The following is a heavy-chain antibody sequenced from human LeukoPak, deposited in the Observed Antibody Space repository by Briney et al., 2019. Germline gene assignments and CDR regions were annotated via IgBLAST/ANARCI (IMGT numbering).Heavy chain of an antibody. V-gene: IGHV4-61*02. J-gene: IGHJ5*02. CDR1: SGSITSGGYY. CDR2: IYTSGST. D-gene: IGHD6-13*01. Sequence: SQTLSLTCTVSSGSITSGGYYWNWIRQHPGKGLEWIGRIYTSGSTNYNPSLKSRVTMSVDTSKNQFSLKLSSVTAADTAVYYCARLAAAGTGWFDPWGQGTLVTVSS. CDR3: ARLAAAGTGWFDP.